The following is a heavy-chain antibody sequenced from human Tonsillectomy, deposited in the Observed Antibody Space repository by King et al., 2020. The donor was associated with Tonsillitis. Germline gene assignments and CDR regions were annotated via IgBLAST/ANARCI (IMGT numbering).Heavy chain of an antibody. CDR1: GFSLSTSGMC. Sequence: VTLKESGPALVKPTQTLTLTCTFSGFSLSTSGMCVSWIRQPPGKALEWLARIAWDDDKYYSTSLKTRLTISKDTSKNQVVLTMTNMDPVDTATYYCARTRYYDSSGYLPFDYWGQGTLVTVSS. V-gene: IGHV2-70*11. CDR2: IAWDDDK. CDR3: ARTRYYDSSGYLPFDY. J-gene: IGHJ4*02. D-gene: IGHD3-22*01.